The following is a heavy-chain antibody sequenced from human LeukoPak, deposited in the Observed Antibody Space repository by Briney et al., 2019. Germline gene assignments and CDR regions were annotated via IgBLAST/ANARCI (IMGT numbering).Heavy chain of an antibody. Sequence: SETLSLTCAVYGGSFSGYYWSWIRQPPGKGPEWIGEINHSGSTNYNPSLKSRVTISVDTSKNQFSLKLSSVTAADTAVYYCARGAYCSSTSCLHYFDYWGQGTLVTVSS. CDR2: INHSGST. J-gene: IGHJ4*02. CDR1: GGSFSGYY. V-gene: IGHV4-34*01. CDR3: ARGAYCSSTSCLHYFDY. D-gene: IGHD2-2*01.